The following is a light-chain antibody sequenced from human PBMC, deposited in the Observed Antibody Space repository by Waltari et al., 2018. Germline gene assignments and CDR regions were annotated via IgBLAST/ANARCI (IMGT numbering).Light chain of an antibody. J-gene: IGKJ4*01. CDR1: QDIGNF. CDR3: QQYSAYPLT. CDR2: GAS. Sequence: DIQMTQSPSSLSASVGDRVTITCRASQDIGNFLAWCQQKPGKAPKSLIYGASSLQSGVPSKFSGSGSGTDFVLTISSVQPGDFATYYCQQYSAYPLTFGGGTKVEIK. V-gene: IGKV1-16*02.